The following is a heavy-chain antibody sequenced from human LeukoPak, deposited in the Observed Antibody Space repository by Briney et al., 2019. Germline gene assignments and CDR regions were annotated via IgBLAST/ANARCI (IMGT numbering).Heavy chain of an antibody. CDR2: ISYDGSNK. J-gene: IGHJ3*02. D-gene: IGHD4-23*01. CDR1: GFTFSAYV. V-gene: IGHV3-30*03. CDR3: ARGVTTVVTPRAFDI. Sequence: GGSLRLSCAASGFTFSAYVMHWVRQAPGKGLVWVAVISYDGSNKYYADSVKGRFTISRDNSKSTLYLQMNNLRAEDTAVYYCARGVTTVVTPRAFDIWGQGTMVTVSS.